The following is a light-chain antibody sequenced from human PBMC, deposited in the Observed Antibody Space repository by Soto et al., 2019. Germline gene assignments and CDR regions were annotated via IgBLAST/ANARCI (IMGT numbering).Light chain of an antibody. CDR1: SSDVGGYNY. Sequence: QSVLTQPRSVSGSPGQSVTISCTGTSSDVGGYNYVSWYQQHPGKVPKLMIYDVSKRPSGVPDRFSGSKSGNTASLTISGLQAEDEADYYCCSYAGSYTLVFGGGTKFTVL. J-gene: IGLJ2*01. CDR3: CSYAGSYTLV. V-gene: IGLV2-11*01. CDR2: DVS.